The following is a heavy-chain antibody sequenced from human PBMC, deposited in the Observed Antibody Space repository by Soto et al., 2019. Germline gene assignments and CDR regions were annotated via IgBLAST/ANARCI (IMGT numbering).Heavy chain of an antibody. CDR2: IIPILGIA. CDR1: GGTFSSYT. V-gene: IGHV1-69*02. D-gene: IGHD2-15*01. J-gene: IGHJ6*03. CDR3: AISVGGSGEPGMYYFIFMGV. Sequence: GASVQVSCKASGGTFSSYTISWVRQAPGQGLEWMGRIIPILGIANYAQKYQGRVTITADNSTSTAYMELSSLRSEHTAVYYCAISVGGSGEPGMYYFIFMGVWGKGTTVSVSS.